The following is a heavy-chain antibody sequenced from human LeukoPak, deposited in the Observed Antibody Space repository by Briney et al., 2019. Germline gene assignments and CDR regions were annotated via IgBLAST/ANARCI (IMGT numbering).Heavy chain of an antibody. D-gene: IGHD6-6*01. CDR2: ISWNSGSI. J-gene: IGHJ4*02. V-gene: IGHV3-9*03. Sequence: PGGSLRLSCAASGFTFDDYAMHWVRQAPGKGLEWVSGISWNSGSIGYADSVKGRFTISRDNAKNSLYLQMNSLRAEDMALYYCAKEGSSSSGFDYWGQGTLVTVSS. CDR3: AKEGSSSSGFDY. CDR1: GFTFDDYA.